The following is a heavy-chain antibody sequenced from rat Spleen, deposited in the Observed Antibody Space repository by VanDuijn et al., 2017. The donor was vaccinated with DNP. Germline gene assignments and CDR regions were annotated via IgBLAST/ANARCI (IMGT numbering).Heavy chain of an antibody. V-gene: IGHV5-31*01. D-gene: IGHD1-2*01. CDR3: ARHRDSSYIYWYLDF. Sequence: EVQLVESGGDLVQPGKSLKLSCVASGFTFNDYWMTWIRQVPGKGLEWVASTIGSGGNSYYPDSLKGQFTISRDNAKNTQYLQMDSLRSEDTATYYCARHRDSSYIYWYLDFWGPGTMVTVSS. J-gene: IGHJ1*01. CDR2: TIGSGGNS. CDR1: GFTFNDYW.